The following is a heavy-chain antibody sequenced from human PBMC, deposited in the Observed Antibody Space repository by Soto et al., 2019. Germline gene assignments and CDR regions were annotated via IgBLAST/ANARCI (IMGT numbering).Heavy chain of an antibody. D-gene: IGHD2-15*01. Sequence: QVQLVQSGAEVKKPGSSVKVSCKASGGTFSSYAISWVRQAPGQGLEWMGGMIPIFGTANYAQKFQGRVTSTADESTSTDYMELSSLRSEDTAVYYCARGYCSGGSCYSEPMFDYWGQGTLVTVSS. V-gene: IGHV1-69*01. CDR3: ARGYCSGGSCYSEPMFDY. CDR1: GGTFSSYA. J-gene: IGHJ4*02. CDR2: MIPIFGTA.